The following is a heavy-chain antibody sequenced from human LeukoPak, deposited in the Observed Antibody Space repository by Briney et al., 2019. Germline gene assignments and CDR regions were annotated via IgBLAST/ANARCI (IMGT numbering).Heavy chain of an antibody. CDR3: ARVYGSGRYSKERYYYYYMDV. CDR2: INHSGST. J-gene: IGHJ6*03. Sequence: SETLSLTCAVYGGSFSGYYWSWIRQPPGKGLEWIGEINHSGSTNYNPSLKSRVNISVDTSKNQFSLKLSSVTAADTAVYYCARVYGSGRYSKERYYYYYMDVWGKGTTVTVSS. CDR1: GGSFSGYY. V-gene: IGHV4-34*01. D-gene: IGHD3-10*01.